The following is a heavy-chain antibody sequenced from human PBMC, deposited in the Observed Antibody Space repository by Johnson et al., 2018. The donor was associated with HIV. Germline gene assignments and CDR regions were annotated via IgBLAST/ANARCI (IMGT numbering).Heavy chain of an antibody. Sequence: EVQLVESGGGLVQPGGSLRLSCAASGLTFNNYAMTWVRQAPGKGLEWVSGVVGSGASTYYADSVKGRFPISRDNSKNTLYLQMNSLRAEDTAVYYCAKEGGSYSMGRDAFDIWGQGTMVTVSS. D-gene: IGHD1-26*01. CDR3: AKEGGSYSMGRDAFDI. V-gene: IGHV3-23*04. CDR2: VVGSGAST. J-gene: IGHJ3*02. CDR1: GLTFNNYA.